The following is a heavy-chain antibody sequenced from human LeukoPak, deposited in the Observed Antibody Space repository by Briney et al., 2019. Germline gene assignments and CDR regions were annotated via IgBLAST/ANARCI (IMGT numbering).Heavy chain of an antibody. CDR1: GFTFSNA. J-gene: IGHJ3*02. Sequence: GGSLRLSCVASGFTFSNAVHWVRQAPGKGLEWVAVISYGGSNKYYADSVKGRFTISRDNAKNSLYLQMNSLRAEDTAVYYCARDPYIINGSGDDAFDIWGQGTMVTVSS. D-gene: IGHD1-20*01. V-gene: IGHV3-30*04. CDR3: ARDPYIINGSGDDAFDI. CDR2: ISYGGSNK.